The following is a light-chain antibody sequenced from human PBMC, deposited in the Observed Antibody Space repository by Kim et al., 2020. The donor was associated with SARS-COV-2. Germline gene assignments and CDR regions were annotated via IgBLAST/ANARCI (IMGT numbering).Light chain of an antibody. CDR3: QQYGDSPRT. Sequence: LSPGERATLSCRASQSVSSSYLAWYQQKPGQAPRLLIYGASSRATGIPDRFSGSGSGTDFTLTISRLEPEDFAVYFCQQYGDSPRTFGQGTKVDIK. J-gene: IGKJ1*01. CDR2: GAS. V-gene: IGKV3-20*01. CDR1: QSVSSSY.